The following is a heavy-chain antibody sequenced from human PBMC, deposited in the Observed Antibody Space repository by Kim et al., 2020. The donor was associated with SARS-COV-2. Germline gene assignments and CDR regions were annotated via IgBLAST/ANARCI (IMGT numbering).Heavy chain of an antibody. D-gene: IGHD2-2*01. J-gene: IGHJ6*02. V-gene: IGHV3-74*01. CDR2: INSDGSIT. CDR3: TRDPEYCSGTSCYGMDV. Sequence: GGSLRLSCAASGFTFSTYWMHWVRQPPGKGLVWVSRINSDGSITDYADSVKGRFTISTDNAKNTLYLQMNSLGVEDTAVYYCTRDPEYCSGTSCYGMDVWGQGTTVTVSS. CDR1: GFTFSTYW.